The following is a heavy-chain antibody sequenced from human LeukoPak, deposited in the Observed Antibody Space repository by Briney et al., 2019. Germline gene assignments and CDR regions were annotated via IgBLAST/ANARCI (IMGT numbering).Heavy chain of an antibody. CDR2: ISTYSGNT. Sequence: ASVKVSCKASGYTFTTYGITWVRQAPGQGLEWVGWISTYSGNTNYALKIQGRLTMTTDTSTSTVNMELSGQRSDDTAVYYGARDMVQYSHGEGGYWGQGTLVTVSS. CDR3: ARDMVQYSHGEGGY. V-gene: IGHV1-18*01. D-gene: IGHD4/OR15-4a*01. CDR1: GYTFTTYG. J-gene: IGHJ4*02.